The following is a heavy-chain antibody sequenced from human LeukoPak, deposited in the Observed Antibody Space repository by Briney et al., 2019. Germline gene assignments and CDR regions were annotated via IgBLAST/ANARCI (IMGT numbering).Heavy chain of an antibody. Sequence: HPSETLSLTCTVSGGSISSYYWSRIRQPPGKGLEWIGYIYYSGSTNYNPSLKSRVAISVDTSKNQFSLKLSSVTAADTAVYYCARVPAARASVVWFDPWGQGTLVTVSS. CDR3: ARVPAARASVVWFDP. J-gene: IGHJ5*02. V-gene: IGHV4-59*01. D-gene: IGHD2-2*01. CDR1: GGSISSYY. CDR2: IYYSGST.